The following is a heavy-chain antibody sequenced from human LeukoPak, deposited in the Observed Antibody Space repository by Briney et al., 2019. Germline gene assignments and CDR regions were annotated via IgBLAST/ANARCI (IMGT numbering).Heavy chain of an antibody. Sequence: SETLSLTCTVSGDSISGFYWSWIRQPAGKGLQWIGRISTSGSTNYNPSLKSRVTISVDTSKNQFSLKLSSVTAADTAVYYCARNGDDSSGDYYYYMDVWGKGTTVTVSS. CDR1: GDSISGFY. V-gene: IGHV4-4*07. CDR3: ARNGDDSSGDYYYYMDV. J-gene: IGHJ6*03. CDR2: ISTSGST. D-gene: IGHD3-22*01.